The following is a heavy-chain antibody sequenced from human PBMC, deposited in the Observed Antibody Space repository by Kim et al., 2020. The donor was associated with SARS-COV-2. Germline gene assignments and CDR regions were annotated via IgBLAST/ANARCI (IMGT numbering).Heavy chain of an antibody. Sequence: SQTLSLTCAISGDSVSSNSAAWNWIRQSPSRGLEWLGRTYYRSKWYNDYAVSVKSRITINPDTSKNQFSLQLNSVTPEDTAVYYCARWEGSGSYYISYYYYGMDVWGQGTTVTVSS. V-gene: IGHV6-1*01. CDR3: ARWEGSGSYYISYYYYGMDV. D-gene: IGHD3-10*01. J-gene: IGHJ6*02. CDR1: GDSVSSNSAA. CDR2: TYYRSKWYN.